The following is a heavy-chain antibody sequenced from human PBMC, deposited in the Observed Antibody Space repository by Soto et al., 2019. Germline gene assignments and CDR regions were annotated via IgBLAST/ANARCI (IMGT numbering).Heavy chain of an antibody. J-gene: IGHJ4*02. D-gene: IGHD4-17*01. CDR1: GFSLSTYHMG. Sequence: QITLKESGPTLVRPAQTLTLTCDFSGFSLSTYHMGVAWIRQPPGKALEWLALIYWDDDKRYSPSLKDRLAISKDTSSNLVVLTITNIDPGDSATYFCGHAGDYDLLTFDLWGPGTLVTVSS. V-gene: IGHV2-5*02. CDR3: GHAGDYDLLTFDL. CDR2: IYWDDDK.